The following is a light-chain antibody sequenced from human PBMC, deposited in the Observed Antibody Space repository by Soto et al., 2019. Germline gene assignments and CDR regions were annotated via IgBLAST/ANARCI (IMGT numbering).Light chain of an antibody. V-gene: IGKV3-20*01. Sequence: EIVLTQSPGTLSLSPGERATLSCRASQSVSSSYLAWYQQKPGQAPRLLIYGVSSRATGIPDRFSGSGSGTDFTLTISRLEPEDVAVYYCQQYDSSQWTFGQGTKVEIK. J-gene: IGKJ1*01. CDR1: QSVSSSY. CDR3: QQYDSSQWT. CDR2: GVS.